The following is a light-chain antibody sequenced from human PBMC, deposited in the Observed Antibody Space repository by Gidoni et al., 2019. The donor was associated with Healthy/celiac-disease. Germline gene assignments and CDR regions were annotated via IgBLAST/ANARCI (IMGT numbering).Light chain of an antibody. CDR2: KAS. J-gene: IGKJ1*01. V-gene: IGKV1-5*03. CDR1: QSISSW. Sequence: DIQMTQSPSTLSASVGDRVTITCRASQSISSWLAWYQQKPGKAPKLLIDKASSLESGVTSRFSGSGSGTECTLTISSLQPDDFATYYCQRYNSYSWTFGQGTKVEIK. CDR3: QRYNSYSWT.